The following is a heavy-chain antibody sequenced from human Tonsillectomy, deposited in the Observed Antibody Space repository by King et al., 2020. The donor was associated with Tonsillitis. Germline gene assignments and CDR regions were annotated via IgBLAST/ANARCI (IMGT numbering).Heavy chain of an antibody. J-gene: IGHJ4*02. CDR2: ISGSGGST. D-gene: IGHD3-9*01. CDR1: GFTFSSYA. V-gene: IGHV3-23*04. CDR3: AKGGATKTGYHAPFDY. Sequence: VQLVESGGGLVQRGGSLRLSCAASGFTFSSYAMSWVRQAPGKGLEWVSAISGSGGSTYYADSVKGRFTISRDNSKNTLYLQTNSLRAEDTAVYYCAKGGATKTGYHAPFDYWGQGTLVTVSS.